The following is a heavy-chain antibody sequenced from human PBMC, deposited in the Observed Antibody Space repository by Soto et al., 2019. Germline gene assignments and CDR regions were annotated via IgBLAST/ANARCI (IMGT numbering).Heavy chain of an antibody. J-gene: IGHJ4*02. Sequence: PGGSLRLYCAASGVTFSSYGMHWVRQDPGKGLEWVAVISYDGSNKYYAASVKGRFTISRDNSKNTLYLQMNSLRAEDTAVYYCANMTVATAGDYWGQEHPVTVYS. CDR2: ISYDGSNK. V-gene: IGHV3-30*18. CDR3: ANMTVATAGDY. D-gene: IGHD3-22*01. CDR1: GVTFSSYG.